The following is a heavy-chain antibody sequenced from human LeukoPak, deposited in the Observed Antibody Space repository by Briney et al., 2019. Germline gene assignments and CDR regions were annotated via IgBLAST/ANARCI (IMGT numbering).Heavy chain of an antibody. J-gene: IGHJ4*02. V-gene: IGHV4-59*01. CDR3: ARENSSGWYYFDY. D-gene: IGHD6-19*01. Sequence: SETLSLTCTVSGDSISNYYWSWIRQPPGKGLEWIGYIYYSGSTNYNPSLKRRVTISVDTSKNQFSLTLRSVTAADTAVYYCARENSSGWYYFDYWGQGTLVTVSS. CDR2: IYYSGST. CDR1: GDSISNYY.